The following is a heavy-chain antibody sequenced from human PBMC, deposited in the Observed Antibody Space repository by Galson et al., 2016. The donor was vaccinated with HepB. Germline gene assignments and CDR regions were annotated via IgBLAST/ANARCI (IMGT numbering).Heavy chain of an antibody. V-gene: IGHV3-33*01. CDR3: AREGYDIFTGYYPGYYFDY. D-gene: IGHD3-9*01. CDR1: GFTFSSYG. Sequence: SLRLSCAASGFTFSSYGMHWVRQAPGKGLEWVAVIWYDGSNKYYADSVKGRFTISRDNSKNTLYLQMNSMSAEDTAVYYCAREGYDIFTGYYPGYYFDYWGQGTLVTVSS. CDR2: IWYDGSNK. J-gene: IGHJ4*02.